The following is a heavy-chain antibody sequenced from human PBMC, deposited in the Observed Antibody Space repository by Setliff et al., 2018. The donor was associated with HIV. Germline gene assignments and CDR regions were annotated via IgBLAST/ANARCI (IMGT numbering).Heavy chain of an antibody. D-gene: IGHD6-13*01. V-gene: IGHV4-39*07. CDR3: AREERIAAAGA. CDR1: GGSISSSSYY. Sequence: PSETLSLTCTVSGGSISSSSYYWGWIRQPPGKGLEWIGCIYHSGSTYYNPSLKSRVTISVDTSKNQFSLKLSSVTAADTAVYYCAREERIAAAGAWGQGTLVTVSS. J-gene: IGHJ5*02. CDR2: IYHSGST.